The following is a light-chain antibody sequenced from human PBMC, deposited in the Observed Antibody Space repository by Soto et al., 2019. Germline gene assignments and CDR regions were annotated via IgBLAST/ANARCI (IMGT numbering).Light chain of an antibody. V-gene: IGKV3-20*01. J-gene: IGKJ5*01. Sequence: IVLTQSPAVLALSPGDRATLSCRASQSVSSSYLAWYQQKPGQAPRLLIYGASSRATGIPDRFSGSGSGTDFTLTISSLQPEDFAVYYCQQYGSSPYTLGLGTRLEI. CDR2: GAS. CDR1: QSVSSSY. CDR3: QQYGSSPYT.